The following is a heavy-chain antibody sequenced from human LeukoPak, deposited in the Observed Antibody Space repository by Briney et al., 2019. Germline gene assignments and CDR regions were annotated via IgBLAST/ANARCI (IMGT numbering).Heavy chain of an antibody. CDR2: IIPIFGTA. D-gene: IGHD6-13*01. CDR3: ARGPPRYSSSWYIFPHFDY. V-gene: IGHV1-69*05. J-gene: IGHJ4*02. CDR1: GGTFSSYA. Sequence: ASVKVSCKASGGTFSSYAISWVRQAPGQGLEWMGGIIPIFGTANYAQKFQGRVAITTDESTSTAYMELSSLRSEDTAVYYCARGPPRYSSSWYIFPHFDYWGQGTLVTVSS.